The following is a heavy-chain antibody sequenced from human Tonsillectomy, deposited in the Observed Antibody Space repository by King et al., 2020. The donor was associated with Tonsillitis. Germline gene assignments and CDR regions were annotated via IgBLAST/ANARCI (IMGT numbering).Heavy chain of an antibody. J-gene: IGHJ4*02. Sequence: VQLQESGPGLVKPSETLSLTCTVSGGSISSYYWSWIRQPPGKGLEWIGYIYYSGSTNYNPSLKSRVTISVDTSKNQFSLKLSSVTAAETAVYYCARDQNYYDSSGYYRGGFDYWGQGTLVTVSS. CDR1: GGSISSYY. CDR2: IYYSGST. D-gene: IGHD3-22*01. V-gene: IGHV4-59*01. CDR3: ARDQNYYDSSGYYRGGFDY.